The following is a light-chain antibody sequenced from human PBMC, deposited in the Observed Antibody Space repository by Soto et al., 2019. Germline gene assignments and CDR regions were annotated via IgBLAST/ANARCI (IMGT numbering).Light chain of an antibody. V-gene: IGKV1-27*01. CDR2: DAY. Sequence: DIQMTQSPSSLSASVGDRVTITCRASQGISNYLAWYQQKPGKVPKLLISDAYTLQSGVPSRFSGSGSGTDFTLTISSLHPEDVATYYCQIYKSAPLLTFGPGTKVYLK. CDR1: QGISNY. CDR3: QIYKSAPLLT. J-gene: IGKJ3*01.